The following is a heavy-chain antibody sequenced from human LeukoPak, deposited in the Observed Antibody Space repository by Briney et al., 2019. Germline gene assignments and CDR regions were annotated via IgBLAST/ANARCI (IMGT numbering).Heavy chain of an antibody. CDR1: GFTFGGYG. J-gene: IGHJ4*02. CDR2: IAYDGSRA. V-gene: IGHV3-33*01. D-gene: IGHD1-14*01. Sequence: GGSLRLSCAGSGFTFGGYGMHWFRQTPGKRLEWVAVIAYDGSRAFYADSVKGRFTISRDNSKNTMSVQMDDLRAEDTAVYYCTRYNNDHFDYWGQGTLVTVSS. CDR3: TRYNNDHFDY.